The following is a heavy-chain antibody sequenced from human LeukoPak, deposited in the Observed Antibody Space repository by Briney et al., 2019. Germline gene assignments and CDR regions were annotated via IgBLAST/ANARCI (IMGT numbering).Heavy chain of an antibody. CDR1: GGTFSSYA. D-gene: IGHD4-23*01. CDR2: IIPIFGTA. CDR3: ARDHDYGGNLDY. J-gene: IGHJ4*02. Sequence: SVKVSCKASGGTFSSYAISWVRRAPGQGLEWMGRIIPIFGTANYAQKFQGRVTITTDESTSTAYMELSSLRSEDTAVYYCARDHDYGGNLDYWGQGTLVTVSS. V-gene: IGHV1-69*05.